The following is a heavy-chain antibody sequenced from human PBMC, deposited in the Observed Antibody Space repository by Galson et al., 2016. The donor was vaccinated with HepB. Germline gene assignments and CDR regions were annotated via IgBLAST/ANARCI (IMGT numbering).Heavy chain of an antibody. J-gene: IGHJ3*01. CDR3: AKRDLLWFGDPNAFDV. D-gene: IGHD3-10*01. V-gene: IGHV3-30*18. CDR2: ISNDGSKR. Sequence: SLRLSCAASGFTFTNYGMNWVRQAPGKGLEWVAYISNDGSKRYFADSVKGRCTISRDNSKNTLFLHMSSLRAEDTAVYYCAKRDLLWFGDPNAFDVWGQGTMATVSS. CDR1: GFTFTNYG.